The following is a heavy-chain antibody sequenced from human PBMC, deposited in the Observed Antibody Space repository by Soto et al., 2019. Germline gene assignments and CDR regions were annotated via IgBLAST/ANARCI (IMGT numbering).Heavy chain of an antibody. CDR1: GASITSDNW. V-gene: IGHV4-4*02. CDR3: ATGMRYGGKY. D-gene: IGHD2-8*01. CDR2: VYHRGSS. Sequence: QVQLQESGPGLVKPSGTLSLTCAVSGASITSDNWWSWVRQPPGKGLEWIGEVYHRGSSNYNPSLKSRVTISVDKFRNQFSLNLNSVTAADTAVYFCATGMRYGGKYWGQGTLVTVSS. J-gene: IGHJ4*02.